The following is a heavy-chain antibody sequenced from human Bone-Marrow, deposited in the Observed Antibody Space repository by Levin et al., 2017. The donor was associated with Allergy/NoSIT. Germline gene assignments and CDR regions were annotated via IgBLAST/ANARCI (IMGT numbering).Heavy chain of an antibody. V-gene: IGHV3-30*18. J-gene: IGHJ4*02. CDR2: ISADGSNK. D-gene: IGHD2-2*01. CDR1: GFTFSSYG. CDR3: AKGPEDIVVILAAPYYFDY. Sequence: LSLTCAASGFTFSSYGMHWVRQAPGKGLEWVAVISADGSNKYYADSVKGRFTISRDNSKNTLYLQMNSLRAEDTAVYYCAKGPEDIVVILAAPYYFDYWGQGTLVTVSS.